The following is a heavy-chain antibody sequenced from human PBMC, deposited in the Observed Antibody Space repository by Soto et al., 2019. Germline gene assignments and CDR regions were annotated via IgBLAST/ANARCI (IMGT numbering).Heavy chain of an antibody. V-gene: IGHV3-9*01. CDR1: GFTFDDYA. D-gene: IGHD6-13*01. J-gene: IGHJ4*02. Sequence: PGGSLRLSCAASGFTFDDYAMHWVRQAPGKGLEWVSGISWNSGSIGYADSVKGRFTISRDNAKNSLYLQMNSLRAEDTALYYCANVHSSSWDGPSLVDYWGKGTLVTVSS. CDR3: ANVHSSSWDGPSLVDY. CDR2: ISWNSGSI.